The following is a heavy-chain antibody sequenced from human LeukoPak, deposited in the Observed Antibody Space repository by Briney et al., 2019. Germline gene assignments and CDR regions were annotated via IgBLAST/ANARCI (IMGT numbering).Heavy chain of an antibody. J-gene: IGHJ4*03. V-gene: IGHV3-73*01. D-gene: IGHD5-18*01. Sequence: GGSLRLSCAASGFTYSGSAMHWVRQASGKGLEWVGRIRSKANNYATAYAASVNGRFTISRDDSKNTAYLQMNSLKAEDTAVYYCSRLRGGYSFGSFDYWGHGALVTVSS. CDR2: IRSKANNYAT. CDR3: SRLRGGYSFGSFDY. CDR1: GFTYSGSA.